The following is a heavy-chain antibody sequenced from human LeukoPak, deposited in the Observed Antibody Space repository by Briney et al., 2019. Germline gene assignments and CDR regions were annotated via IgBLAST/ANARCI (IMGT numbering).Heavy chain of an antibody. CDR3: ARNSQQWLVRDWFDP. CDR2: INHSGST. CDR1: GGSISSSSYC. J-gene: IGHJ5*02. Sequence: SETLSLTCTVSGGSISSSSYCWGWIRQPPGKGLEWIGEINHSGSTNYNPSLKSRVTISVDTSKNQFSLKLSSVTAADTAVYYCARNSQQWLVRDWFDPWGQGTLVTVSS. V-gene: IGHV4-39*07. D-gene: IGHD6-19*01.